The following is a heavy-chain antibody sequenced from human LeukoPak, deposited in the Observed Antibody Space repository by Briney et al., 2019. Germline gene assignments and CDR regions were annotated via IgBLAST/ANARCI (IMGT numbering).Heavy chain of an antibody. CDR3: ARGGWELRTLKPAIDTGGDGNYFDY. V-gene: IGHV3-30-3*01. J-gene: IGHJ4*02. D-gene: IGHD1-26*01. CDR1: GFTFSSYA. Sequence: GGSLRLSCAASGFTFSSYAMYWVRQAPGKGLEWVAVISYDGSNKYYADSVKGRFTISRDNSKNTLYLQMNSLRAEDTAVYYCARGGWELRTLKPAIDTGGDGNYFDYWGQGTLVTVSS. CDR2: ISYDGSNK.